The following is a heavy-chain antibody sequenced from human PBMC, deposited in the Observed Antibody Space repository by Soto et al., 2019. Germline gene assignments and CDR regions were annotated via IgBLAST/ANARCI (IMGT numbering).Heavy chain of an antibody. J-gene: IGHJ4*02. CDR2: INTGNGNT. D-gene: IGHD2-2*02. V-gene: IGHV1-3*04. CDR1: GYTFTSYA. Sequence: ASVKVSCKASGYTFTSYAMHWVRQAPGQRLEWMGWINTGNGNTKYSQKFQGRVTITRDTSASTAYMELSSLRSEDTAVYYCARAGDDCSTTTCYRIDYWGQGTLVTVSS. CDR3: ARAGDDCSTTTCYRIDY.